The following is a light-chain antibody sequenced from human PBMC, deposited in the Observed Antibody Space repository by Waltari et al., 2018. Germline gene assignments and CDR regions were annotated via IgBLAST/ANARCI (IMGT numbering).Light chain of an antibody. CDR2: VAS. V-gene: IGKV1-NL1*01. J-gene: IGKJ2*01. CDR1: QGISNS. CDR3: QQYFFTPYT. Sequence: DIQMTQSPSSLSPYVGDRVTITCRASQGISNSLAWYQQKPGKAPKLLLSVASRLQSGVPSRFTGSGSGTDYTLTISSLQPEDFATYYCQQYFFTPYTFGQGTKLEI.